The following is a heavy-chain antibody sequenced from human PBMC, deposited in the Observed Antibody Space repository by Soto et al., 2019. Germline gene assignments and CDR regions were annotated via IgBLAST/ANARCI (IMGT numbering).Heavy chain of an antibody. V-gene: IGHV5-51*01. D-gene: IGHD6-19*01. CDR1: GYSFTSDW. CDR3: ARPRIAVAGTYYFDY. J-gene: IGHJ4*02. Sequence: VESLKISCNGSGYSFTSDWIGWVRQMPWKGLEWMGIIYPGDSDTRYSPSFQGQVTISADKSISTAYLQWSSLKASDTAMYYCARPRIAVAGTYYFDYWGQGTLVTVSS. CDR2: IYPGDSDT.